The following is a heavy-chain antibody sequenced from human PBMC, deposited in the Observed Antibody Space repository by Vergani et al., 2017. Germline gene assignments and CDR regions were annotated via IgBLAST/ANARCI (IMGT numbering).Heavy chain of an antibody. CDR1: GFTFSSYA. CDR2: ISGSGGST. V-gene: IGHV3-23*01. CDR3: AKHCIWYAVGAADSDAFDI. Sequence: EVQLLESGGGLVQPGGSLRLSCAASGFTFSSYAMSWVRQAPGKGLEWVSAISGSGGSTYYADSVKGRFTISRDNSKNTLYLQMNSLRAEDTAVYYCAKHCIWYAVGAADSDAFDIWGQGTMVTVSS. D-gene: IGHD2-15*01. J-gene: IGHJ3*02.